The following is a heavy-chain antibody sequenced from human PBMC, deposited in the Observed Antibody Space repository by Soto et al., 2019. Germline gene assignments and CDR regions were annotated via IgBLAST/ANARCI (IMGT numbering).Heavy chain of an antibody. CDR2: IYYSGST. Sequence: SETLSLTCTVSGGSISSSSYYWGWIRQPPGKGLEWIGSIYYSGSTYYNPSLKSRVTISVDTSKNQFSLKLSSVTAADTAVYYCIAVAGTFNYYYYGMDVWGQGTTVT. CDR3: IAVAGTFNYYYYGMDV. V-gene: IGHV4-39*01. CDR1: GGSISSSSYY. J-gene: IGHJ6*02. D-gene: IGHD6-19*01.